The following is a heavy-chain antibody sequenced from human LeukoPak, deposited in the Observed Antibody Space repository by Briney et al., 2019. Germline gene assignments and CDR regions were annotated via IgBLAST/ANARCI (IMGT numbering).Heavy chain of an antibody. CDR3: ARDDRYCSSTSCYLFDY. V-gene: IGHV3-66*01. Sequence: GGSLRLSCAASGFTFSSYAMSWVRQAPGKGLEWVSVIYSGGSTYYADSVKGRFTISRDNSKNTLYLQMNSLRAEDTAVYYCARDDRYCSSTSCYLFDYWGQGTLVTVSS. J-gene: IGHJ4*02. CDR1: GFTFSSYA. CDR2: IYSGGST. D-gene: IGHD2-2*01.